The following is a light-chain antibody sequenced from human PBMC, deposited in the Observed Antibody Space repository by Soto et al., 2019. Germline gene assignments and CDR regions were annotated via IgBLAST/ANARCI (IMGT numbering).Light chain of an antibody. CDR1: QGISSY. Sequence: DIQLTQSPSFLSASVGDRVTITCRASQGISSYLAWFQQKPGKAPKLLIYDASTLQSGVPSRFSGSGSGTEFTLTISSLQSEDFASYYCQQYSSFPLTFGGGAKVEIK. V-gene: IGKV1-9*01. J-gene: IGKJ4*01. CDR3: QQYSSFPLT. CDR2: DAS.